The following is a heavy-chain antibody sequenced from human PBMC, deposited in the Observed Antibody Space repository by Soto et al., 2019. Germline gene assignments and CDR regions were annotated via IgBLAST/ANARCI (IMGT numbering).Heavy chain of an antibody. CDR1: AFTFGSYT. CDR3: TREGQPGVRRENDY. J-gene: IGHJ4*02. CDR2: IDSGGSRT. D-gene: IGHD3-10*01. Sequence: GGSLGLSCEASAFTFGSYTMDWVRQTPGKGLEWVSSIDSGGSRTFYADTVRGRFTISRDNAKNSLFLQMNSLRAEDTAVYFCTREGQPGVRRENDYWGQGTLVTVSS. V-gene: IGHV3-21*01.